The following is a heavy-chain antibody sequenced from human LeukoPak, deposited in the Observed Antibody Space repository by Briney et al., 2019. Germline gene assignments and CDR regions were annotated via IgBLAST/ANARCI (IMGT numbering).Heavy chain of an antibody. J-gene: IGHJ6*02. CDR2: INHSGST. Sequence: PSETLSLTCAVYGGSFSGYYWSWIRQPPGKGLEWIGEINHSGSTNYNPSLKSRVTISVDTSKNQFSLKLSSVTAADTAVYYCARDRIAVTADYGMDVWGRGTTVTVSS. CDR1: GGSFSGYY. CDR3: ARDRIAVTADYGMDV. V-gene: IGHV4-34*01. D-gene: IGHD4-11*01.